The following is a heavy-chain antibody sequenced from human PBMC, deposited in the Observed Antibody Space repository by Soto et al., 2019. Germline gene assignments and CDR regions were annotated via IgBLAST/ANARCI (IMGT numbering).Heavy chain of an antibody. J-gene: IGHJ4*02. D-gene: IGHD3-10*01. Sequence: QITLKESGPTLVKPTQTLTLTWTISGVSLSTSGVGVGWIRQPPGKALDWLALIYWDGDKRYSPSLKSRLTITKDTSKNQVVLTMTNMDPVDTAIYYCVRLLWFGELTWGQGSLVTVSS. CDR1: GVSLSTSGVG. V-gene: IGHV2-5*02. CDR2: IYWDGDK. CDR3: VRLLWFGELT.